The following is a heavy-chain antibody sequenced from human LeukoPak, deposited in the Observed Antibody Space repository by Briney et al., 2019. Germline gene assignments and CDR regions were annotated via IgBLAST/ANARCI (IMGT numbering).Heavy chain of an antibody. CDR3: ARTTEGGYTYDYFYYYYMDV. CDR2: IYRTGST. V-gene: IGHV4-38-2*01. J-gene: IGHJ6*03. Sequence: SETLSLTCLVSNYSISTGYYWGWLRQPPGKGLEWIGSIYRTGSTYYNPSLQSRVTISMDVSKNHFSLKLNSATAADTAVYYCARTTEGGYTYDYFYYYYMDVWGKGTTVTISS. CDR1: NYSISTGYY. D-gene: IGHD5-18*01.